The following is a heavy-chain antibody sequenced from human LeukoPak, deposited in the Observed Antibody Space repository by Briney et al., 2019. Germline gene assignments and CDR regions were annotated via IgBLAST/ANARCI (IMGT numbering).Heavy chain of an antibody. D-gene: IGHD3-9*01. V-gene: IGHV4-59*08. J-gene: IGHJ4*02. CDR1: GGSFSGYY. CDR3: ARHGATGYFDY. CDR2: IYYSGST. Sequence: SETLSLTCAVYGGSFSGYYWSWIRQPPGKGLEWIGYIYYSGSTNYNPSLKSRVTISVDTSKNQFSLKLSSVTAADTAVYYCARHGATGYFDYWGQGTLVTVSS.